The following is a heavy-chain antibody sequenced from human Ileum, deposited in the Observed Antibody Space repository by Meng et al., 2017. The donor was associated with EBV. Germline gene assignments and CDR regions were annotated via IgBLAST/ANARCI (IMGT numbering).Heavy chain of an antibody. CDR3: ARRDTAWFDP. CDR2: IYHTGST. Sequence: QLHFKASDPGLGKPSETLSLTCSVAGGSITSYSYYWGWIRQPPGKGLEWIATIYHTGSTYYNPSLKSRVTISVDTSKNEFSLKVTSVTAADTALYYCARRDTAWFDPWGRGTLVTVSS. CDR1: GGSITSYSYY. D-gene: IGHD2-21*02. V-gene: IGHV4-39*01. J-gene: IGHJ5*02.